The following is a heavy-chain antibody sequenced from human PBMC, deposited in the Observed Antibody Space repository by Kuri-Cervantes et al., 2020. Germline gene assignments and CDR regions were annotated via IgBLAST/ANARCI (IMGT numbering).Heavy chain of an antibody. CDR2: ISGSGGST. CDR3: ARPPEPSWLGFRELLFFDY. V-gene: IGHV3-23*01. CDR1: GFTFSSYA. J-gene: IGHJ4*02. Sequence: GGSLRLSCAASGFTFSSYAMSWVHQAPGKGLEWVSAISGSGGSTYYADSVKGRFTISRDNSKNTLYLQMNSLRAEDTAVYYCARPPEPSWLGFRELLFFDYWGQGTLVTVSS. D-gene: IGHD3-10*01.